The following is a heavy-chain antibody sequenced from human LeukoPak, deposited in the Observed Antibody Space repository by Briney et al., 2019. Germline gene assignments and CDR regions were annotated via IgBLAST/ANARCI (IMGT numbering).Heavy chain of an antibody. J-gene: IGHJ2*01. CDR3: AKDRYGDSGGYFDL. CDR1: GITFSSYA. V-gene: IGHV3-23*01. Sequence: GGSLRRSCAPSGITFSSYAMSWVRQAPGKGLEWVSAISGTGGRIYYGDSVKGRFTISRDNSKNTLYLQMNSLRAEDTAIYYCAKDRYGDSGGYFDLWGRGTLVTVSS. D-gene: IGHD4-17*01. CDR2: ISGTGGRI.